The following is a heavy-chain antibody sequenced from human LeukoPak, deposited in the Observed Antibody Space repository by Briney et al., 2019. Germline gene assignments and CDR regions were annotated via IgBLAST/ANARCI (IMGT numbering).Heavy chain of an antibody. D-gene: IGHD3-3*01. J-gene: IGHJ3*02. Sequence: ASVKVSCKASGYTFTSYDINWVRQATGQGLEWMGWMNPNSGNTGYAQKFRGRVTMTRNTSISTAYMELSSLRSEDTAVYYCARGPIRPYYDFWSGYYTGDFDIWAKGQWSPSLQ. CDR1: GYTFTSYD. CDR3: ARGPIRPYYDFWSGYYTGDFDI. V-gene: IGHV1-8*01. CDR2: MNPNSGNT.